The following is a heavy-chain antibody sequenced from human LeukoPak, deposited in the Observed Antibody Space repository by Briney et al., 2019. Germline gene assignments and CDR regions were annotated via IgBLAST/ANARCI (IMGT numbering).Heavy chain of an antibody. CDR2: ISGSGGST. CDR3: AKDGLWFGELPDRFDY. D-gene: IGHD3-10*01. CDR1: GFTFSSYG. Sequence: GGSLRLSCAASGFTFSSYGMHWVRQAPGKGLEWVSAISGSGGSTYYADSVKGRFTISRDNSKNTLYLQMNSLRAEDTAVYYCAKDGLWFGELPDRFDYWGQGTLVTVSS. J-gene: IGHJ4*02. V-gene: IGHV3-23*01.